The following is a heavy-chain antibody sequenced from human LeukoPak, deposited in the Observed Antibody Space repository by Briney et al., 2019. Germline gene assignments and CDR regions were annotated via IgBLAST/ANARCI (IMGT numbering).Heavy chain of an antibody. CDR1: GYSFTTYW. V-gene: IGHV5-51*01. Sequence: GESLQISCKASGYSFTTYWIAWVRQMPGKGLEWMGIINPADSDTRYSPSFQGQVTISVDKSISTAYLQWTSLKASDTAMYYRARQWNFDLWGRSTLVTVSS. CDR2: INPADSDT. CDR3: ARQWNFDL. J-gene: IGHJ2*01.